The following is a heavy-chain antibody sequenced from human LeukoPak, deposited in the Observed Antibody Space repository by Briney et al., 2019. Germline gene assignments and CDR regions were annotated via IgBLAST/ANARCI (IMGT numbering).Heavy chain of an antibody. Sequence: GGSLRLSCAAFGFTFSSYWMHWVRQGPGKGLVWVSRISTDGSSTDYADSVKGRFTISRENAKNTLYLQMNSLRAEDTAVYYCARTRTLPIAGGFDTWGQGSLVTVSS. CDR1: GFTFSSYW. CDR2: ISTDGSST. J-gene: IGHJ5*02. D-gene: IGHD3-16*01. V-gene: IGHV3-74*01. CDR3: ARTRTLPIAGGFDT.